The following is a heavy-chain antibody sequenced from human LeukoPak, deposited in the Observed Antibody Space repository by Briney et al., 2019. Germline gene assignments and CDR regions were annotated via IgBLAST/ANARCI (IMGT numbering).Heavy chain of an antibody. V-gene: IGHV4-4*07. CDR2: IYTSGST. Sequence: KSSGTLSLTCTVSGGSISSYYWSWIRQPAGKGLEWIGRIYTSGSTNYNPSLKSRVTMSVDTSKNQFSLKLSSVTAADTAVYYCARGGGSYYWAAFDIWGQGTMVTVSS. J-gene: IGHJ3*02. CDR3: ARGGGSYYWAAFDI. D-gene: IGHD1-26*01. CDR1: GGSISSYY.